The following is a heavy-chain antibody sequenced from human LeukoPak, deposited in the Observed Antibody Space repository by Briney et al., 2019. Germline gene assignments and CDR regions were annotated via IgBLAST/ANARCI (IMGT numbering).Heavy chain of an antibody. V-gene: IGHV1-18*01. Sequence: ASVKVSCKASGYTFTSYAMHWVRQAPGQRLEWMGWISAYNGNTNYAQKLQGRVTMTTDTSTSTAYMELRSLRSDDTAVYYCLTIAAAGTWWGQGTLVTVSS. CDR1: GYTFTSYA. D-gene: IGHD6-13*01. CDR3: LTIAAAGTW. J-gene: IGHJ4*02. CDR2: ISAYNGNT.